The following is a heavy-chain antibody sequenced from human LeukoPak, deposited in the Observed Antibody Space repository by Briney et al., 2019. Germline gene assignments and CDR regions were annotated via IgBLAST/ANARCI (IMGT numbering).Heavy chain of an antibody. CDR2: ISYDGSNK. CDR1: GFTFSSYG. J-gene: IGHJ1*01. V-gene: IGHV3-30*03. D-gene: IGHD3-10*01. Sequence: GRSLRLSCAASGFTFSSYGMHWVRQAPGKGLEWVAVISYDGSNKYYADSVKGRFTISRDNSKNTLYLQMNSLRAEDTAVYYCARGVWFGELLSPEYFQHWGQGTLVTVSS. CDR3: ARGVWFGELLSPEYFQH.